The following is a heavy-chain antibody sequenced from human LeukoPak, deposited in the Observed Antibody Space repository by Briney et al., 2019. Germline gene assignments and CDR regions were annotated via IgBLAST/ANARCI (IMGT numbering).Heavy chain of an antibody. CDR1: GYTFTNYF. CDR3: HITAMRYYFDY. CDR2: IIPIFGTA. Sequence: SVKVSCKASGYTFTNYFITWVRQAPGQGLEWMGGIIPIFGTANYAQKFQGRVTITADESTSTAYMELSSLRSEDTAVYYCHITAMRYYFDYWGQGTLVTVSS. D-gene: IGHD1-20*01. J-gene: IGHJ4*02. V-gene: IGHV1-69*13.